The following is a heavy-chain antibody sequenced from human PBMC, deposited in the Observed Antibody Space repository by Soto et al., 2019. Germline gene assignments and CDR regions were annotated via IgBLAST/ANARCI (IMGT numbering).Heavy chain of an antibody. V-gene: IGHV3-74*01. CDR2: INSDGSST. J-gene: IGHJ4*02. CDR1: GFTFSSYW. D-gene: IGHD3-3*01. CDR3: ARATLGYFWSGYSDY. Sequence: EVQLVESGGGLVQPGGSLRLSCAASGFTFSSYWMHWVRQAPGKGLVWVSRINSDGSSTSYADSVKGRFTISRDNAKNTLYLQMNSLRAEDTAVYYCARATLGYFWSGYSDYWGQGTLVTVSS.